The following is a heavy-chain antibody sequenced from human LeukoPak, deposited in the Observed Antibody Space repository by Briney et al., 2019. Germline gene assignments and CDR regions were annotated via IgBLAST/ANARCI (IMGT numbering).Heavy chain of an antibody. V-gene: IGHV1-46*01. J-gene: IGHJ4*02. CDR1: GYIFTDYY. CDR3: ARDRWELPYYFDY. Sequence: ASVKISCTTSGYIFTDYYIHWVRQAPGQGLEWMGILNSSGGSTTYAQKFQGRITMTRDASTSTVYMELRSLRSEDTAVYYCARDRWELPYYFDYWGQGTLVTVSS. D-gene: IGHD1-26*01. CDR2: LNSSGGST.